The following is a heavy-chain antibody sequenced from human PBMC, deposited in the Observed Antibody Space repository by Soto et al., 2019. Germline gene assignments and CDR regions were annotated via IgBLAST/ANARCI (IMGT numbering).Heavy chain of an antibody. V-gene: IGHV5-51*01. Sequence: GESLKISCKGSGYSFTSYWIGWVRQMPVKGLEWMGIIYPGDSDTRYSPSFQGQVTISADKSISTAYLQWSSLKASDTAMYYCAVYSSSWYPAPRNYYYYGMDVWGQGTTVTVSS. J-gene: IGHJ6*02. CDR2: IYPGDSDT. D-gene: IGHD6-13*01. CDR3: AVYSSSWYPAPRNYYYYGMDV. CDR1: GYSFTSYW.